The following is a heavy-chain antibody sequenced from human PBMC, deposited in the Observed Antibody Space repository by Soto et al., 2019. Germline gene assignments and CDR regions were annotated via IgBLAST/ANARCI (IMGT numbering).Heavy chain of an antibody. V-gene: IGHV1-18*01. CDR2: INSFSGDT. D-gene: IGHD2-15*01. CDR3: ARVLNSGGKYWYFDI. Sequence: QVQLVQSGAEVKKPGASVKVSCKASGYTFTHYGITWVRKAPGQGLEWMGWINSFSGDTNYPQKLQGRLTMTTDTSTNTVYVELMNLRSDDTAVYYCARVLNSGGKYWYFDIWGRGTLVTVSS. J-gene: IGHJ2*01. CDR1: GYTFTHYG.